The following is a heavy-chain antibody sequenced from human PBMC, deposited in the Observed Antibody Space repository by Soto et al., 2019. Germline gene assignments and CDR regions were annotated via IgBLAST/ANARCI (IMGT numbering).Heavy chain of an antibody. J-gene: IGHJ4*02. Sequence: GGSRGPSFQPLGFPFHGFALGWVRQAPGKGLEWVSGIGGSGDDTEYTDSVKGRFTISRDNSKNTLYLQMNSLRAEDTALYYCAKESYNRRTDFDYWGQGT. CDR2: IGGSGDDT. D-gene: IGHD3-10*01. CDR3: AKESYNRRTDFDY. V-gene: IGHV3-23*01. CDR1: GFPFHGFA.